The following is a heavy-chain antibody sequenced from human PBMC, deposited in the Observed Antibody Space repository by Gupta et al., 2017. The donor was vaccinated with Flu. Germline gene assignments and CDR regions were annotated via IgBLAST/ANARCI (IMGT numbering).Heavy chain of an antibody. CDR1: GDFIRSHY. D-gene: IGHD5-24*01. CDR3: AREMDGFNILFFES. CDR2: VYFSRYT. Sequence: QVQLQGSGPRLLKPAETLSLTCTVPGDFIRSHYWSWIRQSPGKGLEWIGSVYFSRYTNYTTSLKSRGTISADKSKNQFSLKVTSVTAADTAGYYGAREMDGFNILFFESGDQGSLVTVSS. J-gene: IGHJ4*02. V-gene: IGHV4-59*11.